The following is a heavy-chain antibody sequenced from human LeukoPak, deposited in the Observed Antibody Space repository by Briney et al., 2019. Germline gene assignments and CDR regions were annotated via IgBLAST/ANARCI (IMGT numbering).Heavy chain of an antibody. Sequence: SETLSLTCAVYGGSFSGYYWSWIRQPPGKGLEWIGYIYYSGSTYYNPSLKSRVTISVDTSKNQFSLKLSSVTAADTAVYYCARGIRGSGDPAFDIWGQGTMVTVSS. J-gene: IGHJ3*02. D-gene: IGHD2-21*01. CDR1: GGSFSGYY. CDR2: IYYSGST. V-gene: IGHV4-30-4*08. CDR3: ARGIRGSGDPAFDI.